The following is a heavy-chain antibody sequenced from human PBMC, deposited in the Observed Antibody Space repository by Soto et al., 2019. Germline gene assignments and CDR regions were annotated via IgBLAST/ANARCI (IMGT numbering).Heavy chain of an antibody. D-gene: IGHD5-18*01. V-gene: IGHV5-51*01. J-gene: IGHJ6*02. Sequence: PRESLKISCKGSGYSFSTYWIGWVRQMPGKGLEWMGIIYPGDSDTRYSPSFQGQVTISADTSISTAYMELSRLRSDDTAVYYCARDLGGYSYGYHYYYGMDVWGQGTTVTVSS. CDR1: GYSFSTYW. CDR2: IYPGDSDT. CDR3: ARDLGGYSYGYHYYYGMDV.